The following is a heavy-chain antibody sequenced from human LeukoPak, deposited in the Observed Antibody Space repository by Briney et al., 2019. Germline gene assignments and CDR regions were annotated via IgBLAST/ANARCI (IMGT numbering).Heavy chain of an antibody. V-gene: IGHV4-34*01. CDR3: ASFGGSGYYRTFDY. CDR1: GGSFSGYY. J-gene: IGHJ4*02. D-gene: IGHD3-22*01. CDR2: INHSGST. Sequence: SETLSLTCAVYGGSFSGYYWSWIRQPPGKGLEWSGEINHSGSTNYNPSLKSRVTISVDTSKNQFSLKLSSVTAADTAVYYCASFGGSGYYRTFDYWGQGTLVTVSS.